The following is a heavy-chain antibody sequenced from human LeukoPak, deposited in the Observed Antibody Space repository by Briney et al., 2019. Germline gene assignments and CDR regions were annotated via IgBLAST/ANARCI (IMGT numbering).Heavy chain of an antibody. CDR1: GGTFSSYA. Sequence: GSSVKVSCKASGGTFSSYAISWVRQAPGQGLEWMGRIIPILGIANYAQKFQGRVTITADKSTSTAYMELSRLRSDDTAVYYCARGPQQPYDFWSGYYFYFDYWGQGTLVTVSS. CDR3: ARGPQQPYDFWSGYYFYFDY. J-gene: IGHJ4*02. D-gene: IGHD3-3*01. CDR2: IIPILGIA. V-gene: IGHV1-69*04.